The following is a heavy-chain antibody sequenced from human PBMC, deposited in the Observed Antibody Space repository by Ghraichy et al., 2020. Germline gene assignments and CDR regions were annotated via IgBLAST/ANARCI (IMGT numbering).Heavy chain of an antibody. D-gene: IGHD3-3*01. Sequence: SETLSLTCTASGGSISGYYWSWIRQPPGKGLEWIGYIYYSGSTNYNASLKSRVTISVDMSKNQFSLKLSSVTAADTAVYYCARHYEFWSGYFDYWGQGTLVTVSS. J-gene: IGHJ4*02. CDR3: ARHYEFWSGYFDY. CDR1: GGSISGYY. V-gene: IGHV4-59*08. CDR2: IYYSGST.